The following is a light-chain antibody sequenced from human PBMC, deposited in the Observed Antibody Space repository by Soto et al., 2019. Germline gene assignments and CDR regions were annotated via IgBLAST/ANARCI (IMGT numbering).Light chain of an antibody. V-gene: IGKV1-39*01. CDR3: QQALSPPYT. J-gene: IGKJ2*01. Sequence: DIQMTQSLSSLSASVGYTVTITCRASQSISNSLSWYQQKPGKAPKFLIYVASTLQRGLPSRFSGSGSGTYFTLTISSRQPEDFATYYCQQALSPPYTFGKGTKLEIK. CDR1: QSISNS. CDR2: VAS.